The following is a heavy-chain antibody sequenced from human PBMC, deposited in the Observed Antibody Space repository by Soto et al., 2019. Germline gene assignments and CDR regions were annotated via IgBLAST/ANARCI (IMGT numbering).Heavy chain of an antibody. CDR3: ARXEYYNILTGYYRGAFDV. Sequence: GGSLRLSCAASGFTLSSYTMNWVRQAPGTGLQWISYITSTSNTIYYAASVKGRFTISRDDAQNSLSLQLNSLRDDDTAVYYCARXEYYNILTGYYRGAFDVWGRGTMVTVSS. CDR2: ITSTSNTI. V-gene: IGHV3-48*02. J-gene: IGHJ3*01. CDR1: GFTLSSYT. D-gene: IGHD3-9*01.